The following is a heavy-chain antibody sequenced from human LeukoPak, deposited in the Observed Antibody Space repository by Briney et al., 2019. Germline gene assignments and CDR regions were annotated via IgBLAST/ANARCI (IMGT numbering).Heavy chain of an antibody. CDR2: ITGSGSGA. V-gene: IGHV3-23*01. Sequence: GGSLRLSCAASGFTFSSFAINWVRQDPGKGLEWVSVITGSGSGADYAGSVKGRFTISRDNSQNTVHLQTNSLRAEDTAVYYCARGLQGYYDSLTGYYRGRYYFDYWGQETLVTVSS. D-gene: IGHD3-9*01. CDR3: ARGLQGYYDSLTGYYRGRYYFDY. J-gene: IGHJ4*02. CDR1: GFTFSSFA.